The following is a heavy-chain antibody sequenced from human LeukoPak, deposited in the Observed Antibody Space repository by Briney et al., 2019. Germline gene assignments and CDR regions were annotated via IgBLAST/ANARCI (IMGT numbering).Heavy chain of an antibody. CDR3: ARHRGADYGDYGDFDY. CDR2: INHSGST. Sequence: SETLSLTCAVYGGSFSGYYWSWIRQPPGKGLEWIGEINHSGSTNYNPSLKSRVTISVDTSKNQFSLKLSSVTAADTAVYYCARHRGADYGDYGDFDYWGQGTLVTVSS. CDR1: GGSFSGYY. V-gene: IGHV4-34*01. J-gene: IGHJ4*02. D-gene: IGHD4-17*01.